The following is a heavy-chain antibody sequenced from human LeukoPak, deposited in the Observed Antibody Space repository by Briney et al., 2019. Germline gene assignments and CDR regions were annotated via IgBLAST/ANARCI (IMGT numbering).Heavy chain of an antibody. CDR3: ASRYDLGDKHYFDY. CDR2: IYHGGST. D-gene: IGHD2-21*02. V-gene: IGHV4-38-2*02. J-gene: IGHJ4*02. CDR1: CYSISSGYC. Sequence: SEILCLSCTAACYSISSGYCWGWRRQPPGEELEWCGSIYHGGSTYYNPSLKSRVTISVATSKNQFSLKLSSVTAADTAVYYCASRYDLGDKHYFDYWGQGTLVTVSS.